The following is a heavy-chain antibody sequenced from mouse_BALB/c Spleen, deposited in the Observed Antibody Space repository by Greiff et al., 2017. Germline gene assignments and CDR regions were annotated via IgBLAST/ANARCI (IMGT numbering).Heavy chain of an antibody. Sequence: DVQLQESGPGLVKPSQSLSLTCTVTGYSITSDYAWNWIRQFPGNKLEWMGYISYSGSTSYNPSLKSRISITRDTSKNQFFLQLNSVTTEDTATYYCAIWLRRDYYAMDYWGQGTSVTVSS. CDR1: GYSITSDYA. V-gene: IGHV3-2*02. CDR3: AIWLRRDYYAMDY. CDR2: ISYSGST. J-gene: IGHJ4*01. D-gene: IGHD2-2*01.